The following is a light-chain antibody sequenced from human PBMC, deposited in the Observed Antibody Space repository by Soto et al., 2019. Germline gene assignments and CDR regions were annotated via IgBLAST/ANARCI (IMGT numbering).Light chain of an antibody. CDR1: QSVSSSR. CDR2: GAT. V-gene: IGKV3-20*01. CDR3: RQYGSSPT. J-gene: IGKJ4*01. Sequence: ENVLTQSPGTLSFSPGERATLSCRASQSVSSSRLVWYQQKSGQAPRLLIYGATSRATGIPDRFSASGSGTDFTLTISRLEPEDFAVYYCRQYGSSPTFGGGTKVEIK.